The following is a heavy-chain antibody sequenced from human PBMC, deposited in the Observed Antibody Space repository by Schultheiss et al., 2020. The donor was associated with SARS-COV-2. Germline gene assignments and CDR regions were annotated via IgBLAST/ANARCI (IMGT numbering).Heavy chain of an antibody. J-gene: IGHJ4*02. D-gene: IGHD3-10*01. Sequence: GGSLRLSCAASGFTFSSYAMSWVRQAPGKGLEWVSAISGSGGSTYYADSVKGRFTISRDNSKNSLYLQMNSLRAEDTALYYCAKDMYGSGSYYRGTGFDYWGQGTLVTVSS. CDR1: GFTFSSYA. CDR3: AKDMYGSGSYYRGTGFDY. V-gene: IGHV3-23*01. CDR2: ISGSGGST.